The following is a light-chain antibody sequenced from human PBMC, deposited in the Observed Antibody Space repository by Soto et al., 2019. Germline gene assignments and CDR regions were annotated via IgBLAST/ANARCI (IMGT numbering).Light chain of an antibody. Sequence: DIQMTQSPSTLSAYVGDRVTITCRASQSVTKWVAWYQQRPGQDPKILIWDAYSLQRGVPSRFSGSGFGTEFTLSISSRQPDDFATYYCQHYNGHSTWSFGQGTKVEIK. CDR2: DAY. J-gene: IGKJ1*01. V-gene: IGKV1-5*01. CDR1: QSVTKW. CDR3: QHYNGHSTWS.